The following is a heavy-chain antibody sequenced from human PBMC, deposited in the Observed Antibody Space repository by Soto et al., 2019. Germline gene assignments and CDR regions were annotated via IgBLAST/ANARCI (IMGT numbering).Heavy chain of an antibody. D-gene: IGHD3-16*02. J-gene: IGHJ4*02. CDR3: ATYNDSDWEPYRFRH. CDR2: IKTDGSEE. Sequence: EVQLVESGGDLVQPGGSLKLSCRTSGLTFRTYLMSWVRQAPGKGLEWVANIKTDGSEEYYADSVEGRFTISRDNTKNSLYLQMNSLRADDTSMYYCATYNDSDWEPYRFRHWGPGTLVTVSS. V-gene: IGHV3-7*01. CDR1: GLTFRTYL.